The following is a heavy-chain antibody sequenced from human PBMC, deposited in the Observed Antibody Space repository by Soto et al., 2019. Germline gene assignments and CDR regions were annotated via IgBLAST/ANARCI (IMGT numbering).Heavy chain of an antibody. V-gene: IGHV3-21*01. Sequence: EVQLLESGGGLVKPGGSLRLSCAASGFTFSSYSMNWVRQAPGKGLEWVSSISSSSSYIYYADSVKGRFTISRDNAKNSLYLQMNSPRAEDTAVYYCARDCSGGSCYPPRFDYWGQRTLVTVSS. D-gene: IGHD2-15*01. CDR3: ARDCSGGSCYPPRFDY. CDR1: GFTFSSYS. CDR2: ISSSSSYI. J-gene: IGHJ4*02.